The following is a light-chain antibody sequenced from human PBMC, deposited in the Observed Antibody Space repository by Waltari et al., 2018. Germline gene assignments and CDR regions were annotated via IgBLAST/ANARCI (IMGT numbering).Light chain of an antibody. Sequence: QYALTPPRSVSGSSGQSATISCTGASSSDGGYNNFFCYQQHPGKAPKHMIYHVSKRPSGVPDRFSGSKSGNTASLTTSRPQAEHEADYYCCSYSGSYTHLVFGGGTKLTVL. CDR3: CSYSGSYTHLV. V-gene: IGLV2-11*01. CDR2: HVS. CDR1: SSSDGGYNN. J-gene: IGLJ2*01.